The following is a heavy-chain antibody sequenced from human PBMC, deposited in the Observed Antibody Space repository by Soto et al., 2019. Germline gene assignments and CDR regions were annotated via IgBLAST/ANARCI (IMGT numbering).Heavy chain of an antibody. J-gene: IGHJ4*02. V-gene: IGHV4-59*11. Sequence: QVQLQESGPGLVKPSETLSLTCTVSGGSISNHYWSWIRQPPGKGLEWIGYIYYNGNTNYNPSLTSRVTMSVDTSKNQLSLKLSSVTAADTAVYYCTRANWYSEYWGQGTLVTVSS. CDR1: GGSISNHY. CDR3: TRANWYSEY. D-gene: IGHD7-27*01. CDR2: IYYNGNT.